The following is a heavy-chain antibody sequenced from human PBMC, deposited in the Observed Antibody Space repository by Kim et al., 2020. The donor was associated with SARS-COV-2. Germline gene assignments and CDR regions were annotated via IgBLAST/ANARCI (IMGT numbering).Heavy chain of an antibody. J-gene: IGHJ6*03. V-gene: IGHV3-15*01. CDR1: GFTFSNAW. CDR3: TTAGKEFRNYYYMDV. D-gene: IGHD2-21*01. Sequence: GWSLRLSCAASGFTFSNAWMSWVRQAPGKGLEWVGRIKSKTDGGTTDYAAPVKGRFTISRDDSKNTLYLQMNSLKTEDTAVYYCTTAGKEFRNYYYMDVWGKGTTVTVSS. CDR2: IKSKTDGGTT.